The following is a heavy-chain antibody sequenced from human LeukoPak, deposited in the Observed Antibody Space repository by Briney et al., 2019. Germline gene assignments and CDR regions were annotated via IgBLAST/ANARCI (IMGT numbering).Heavy chain of an antibody. J-gene: IGHJ6*02. Sequence: SETLSLTCTVSGGSILSTIYYWAWIRQPPGKGLEWIGSIHYSGPTYYNPSLKSRVTISIDTSKSQFSLKLSSVTAADTAVYYCARGGYLYYYYGMDVWGQGTTVTVSS. V-gene: IGHV4-39*07. CDR2: IHYSGPT. D-gene: IGHD5-12*01. CDR3: ARGGYLYYYYGMDV. CDR1: GGSILSTIYY.